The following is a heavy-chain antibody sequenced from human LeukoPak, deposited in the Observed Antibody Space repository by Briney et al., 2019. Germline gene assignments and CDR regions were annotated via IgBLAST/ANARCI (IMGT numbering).Heavy chain of an antibody. CDR2: INHSGST. D-gene: IGHD3-22*01. Sequence: SETLSLTCAVYGGSFSGYYWSWIRQPPGKGLEWIGEINHSGSTNYNPSLKSRVTISVDTSKNQFSPKLSSVTAADTAVYYCARSMRTMIVVVMRGNWFDPWGQGTLVTVSS. V-gene: IGHV4-34*01. J-gene: IGHJ5*02. CDR1: GGSFSGYY. CDR3: ARSMRTMIVVVMRGNWFDP.